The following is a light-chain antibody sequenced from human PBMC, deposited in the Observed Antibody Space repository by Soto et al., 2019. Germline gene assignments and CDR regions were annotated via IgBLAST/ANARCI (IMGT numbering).Light chain of an antibody. V-gene: IGKV3-20*01. J-gene: IGKJ1*01. Sequence: EIVLTQSPATLSLSPGERATLSCRASQSVSSYLAWYQQKPGQAPRLLIYGASTRATGIPDTFSGSGSGTDFTLTISRLEPEDFAVYYCQQYGTSPWTFGQGTKVDI. CDR3: QQYGTSPWT. CDR1: QSVSSY. CDR2: GAS.